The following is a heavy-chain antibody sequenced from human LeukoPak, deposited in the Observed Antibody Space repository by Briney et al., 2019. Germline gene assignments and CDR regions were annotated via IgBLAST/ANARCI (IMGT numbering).Heavy chain of an antibody. CDR3: ARAYGSGSASNRYFDY. J-gene: IGHJ4*02. CDR2: IYSSGTT. V-gene: IGHV4-31*03. D-gene: IGHD3-10*01. CDR1: GGSITSGGYY. Sequence: SRTLSLTCTVSGGSITSGGYYWSWIRQHPDEGLVWIGYIYSSGTTFFNPSLKSRLTISLDTSEHQFSLNLKSVTAADTAIYYCARAYGSGSASNRYFDYWGQGALVTVSS.